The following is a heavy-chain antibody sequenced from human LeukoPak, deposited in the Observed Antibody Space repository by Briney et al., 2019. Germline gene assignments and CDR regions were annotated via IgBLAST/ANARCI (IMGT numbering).Heavy chain of an antibody. CDR2: IKGDGSHT. J-gene: IGHJ5*01. CDR3: VRDWDHFDFDS. D-gene: IGHD3-9*01. Sequence: GGSLRLSCAASGFTFSNYWMHWVRQAPGKGLVWVSRIKGDGSHTIYADSVKGRFTISRDNAKNTLYLQMRSLGAEDTAVYYCVRDWDHFDFDSWGQGTLVTVSS. CDR1: GFTFSNYW. V-gene: IGHV3-74*01.